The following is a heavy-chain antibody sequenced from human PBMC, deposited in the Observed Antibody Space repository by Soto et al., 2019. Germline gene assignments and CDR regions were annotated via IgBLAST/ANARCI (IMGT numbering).Heavy chain of an antibody. CDR3: TTDRATIFGVAFDY. V-gene: IGHV3-15*01. Sequence: LRLSCAASGFTFSSAWINGVRQAPWKGLEWVGRVKSKTDGGTTDYAAPVKDRFSISRDDSKNTLFLQMNSLKTEDTAVYYCTTDRATIFGVAFDYWGQGTLVTVSS. CDR2: VKSKTDGGTT. J-gene: IGHJ4*02. D-gene: IGHD3-3*01. CDR1: GFTFSSAW.